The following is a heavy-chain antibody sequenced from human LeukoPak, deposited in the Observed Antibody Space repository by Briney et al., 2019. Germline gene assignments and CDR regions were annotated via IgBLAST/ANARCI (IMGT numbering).Heavy chain of an antibody. CDR1: GFTFSSYG. V-gene: IGHV3-30*02. Sequence: GGSLRLSCAASGFTFSSYGMHWVRQAPGKGLEWVAFIRYDGSNEFYADSVKGRFTISRDNSKNTLYLQMKSLRAEDTAVYYCAKDLYGSGSYQIRLFDYWGQGTLVTVSS. D-gene: IGHD3-10*01. CDR2: IRYDGSNE. J-gene: IGHJ4*02. CDR3: AKDLYGSGSYQIRLFDY.